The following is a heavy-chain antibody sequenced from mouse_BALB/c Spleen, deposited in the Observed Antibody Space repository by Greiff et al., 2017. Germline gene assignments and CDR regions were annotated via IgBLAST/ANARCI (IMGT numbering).Heavy chain of an antibody. Sequence: EVMLVESGGGLVQPGGSLKLSCVASGFTFSNYWMNWVRQSPEKGLEWVAEIRLKSNTYATHYAESVKGRFTISRDDSKSSVYLQMNTFRAEDTGIYDCATKLRRLQGFDYWGQGTTLTVSP. CDR3: ATKLRRLQGFDY. CDR2: IRLKSNTYAT. CDR1: GFTFSNYW. V-gene: IGHV6-6*02. J-gene: IGHJ2*01. D-gene: IGHD1-2*01.